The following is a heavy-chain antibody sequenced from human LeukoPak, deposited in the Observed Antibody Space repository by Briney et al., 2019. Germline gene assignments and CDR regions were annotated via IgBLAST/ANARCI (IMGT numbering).Heavy chain of an antibody. J-gene: IGHJ4*02. CDR2: ISDGGDTT. CDR3: AKTQGFFDH. Sequence: GGSLRLFCAASGSTFSDSGMTRVRQAPGKGMEWVTGISDGGDTTYDAGSVKGRFTVSRDNSKNILYLQMNSLRAEDTAIYYCAKTQGFFDHWGQGSLVTVSS. V-gene: IGHV3-23*01. CDR1: GSTFSDSG.